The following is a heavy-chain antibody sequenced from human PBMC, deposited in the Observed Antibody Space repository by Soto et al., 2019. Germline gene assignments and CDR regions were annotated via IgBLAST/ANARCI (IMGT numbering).Heavy chain of an antibody. CDR1: GFPFNTYG. CDR3: AKNDPYSTRDY. CDR2: ISYDGGHQ. V-gene: IGHV3-30*18. D-gene: IGHD6-13*01. J-gene: IGHJ4*02. Sequence: GGSLRLSCAASGFPFNTYGMHLVRQAPGKGLEWVTVISYDGGHQNYADSVKGRFTISRDNSKNTLYLQMNSLRAEDTAVYYCAKNDPYSTRDYWGEGTLVNVXS.